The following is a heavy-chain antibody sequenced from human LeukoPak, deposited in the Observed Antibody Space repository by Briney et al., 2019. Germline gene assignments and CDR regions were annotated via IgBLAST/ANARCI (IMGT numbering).Heavy chain of an antibody. CDR3: ARHSSGTYYRISYFFMDV. D-gene: IGHD1-26*01. V-gene: IGHV4-39*01. Sequence: SETLSLTCSVSGGSIITSAHYLGWIRHPPGKGLEWIGNIYYSGTTYSNPSLRSRVTISIDTSKNQFSLNLTSVTAADTAIYYCARHSSGTYYRISYFFMDVWGKGTTVTVSS. J-gene: IGHJ6*03. CDR2: IYYSGTT. CDR1: GGSIITSAHY.